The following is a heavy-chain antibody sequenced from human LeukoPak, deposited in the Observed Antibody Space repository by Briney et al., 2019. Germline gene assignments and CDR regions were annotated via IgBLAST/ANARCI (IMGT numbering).Heavy chain of an antibody. CDR2: INHRGGT. J-gene: IGHJ5*02. CDR1: GESFSDYF. V-gene: IGHV4-34*01. Sequence: SETLSLTCAVYGESFSDYFWTWTRQPPGKGLEWIGEINHRGGTNYNPSLKSRVSISLDTSKNQFSLKLSPATDADTAVYYCARGKGYCSAGSCLNWLDPWGQGTLVIVSS. CDR3: ARGKGYCSAGSCLNWLDP. D-gene: IGHD2-15*01.